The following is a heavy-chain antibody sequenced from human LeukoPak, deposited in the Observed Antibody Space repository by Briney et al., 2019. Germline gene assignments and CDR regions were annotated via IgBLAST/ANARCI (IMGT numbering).Heavy chain of an antibody. CDR1: GFTFNRYW. Sequence: GGSLLLSCAASGFTFNRYWMRWVRPAPGKGLEWVANIKQDGSEKYYVDSVKGRFTISRDNAKNSLYLQMNSLRAEDTAVYYCARLLVYNSGGEAFDHWGQGTLVTVSS. CDR3: ARLLVYNSGGEAFDH. J-gene: IGHJ4*02. D-gene: IGHD1-20*01. V-gene: IGHV3-7*01. CDR2: IKQDGSEK.